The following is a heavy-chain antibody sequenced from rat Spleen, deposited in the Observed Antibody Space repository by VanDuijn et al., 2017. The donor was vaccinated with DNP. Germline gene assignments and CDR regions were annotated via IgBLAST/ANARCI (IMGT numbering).Heavy chain of an antibody. J-gene: IGHJ2*01. CDR1: GFTFSDYY. V-gene: IGHV5-22*01. CDR3: ARGNYPGINTFDS. Sequence: EVQLVESGGGLVQPGRSLKLSCVASGFTFSDYYMAWVRQAPKKGLEWVAYISFEGSSAYFGDSVKGRFTISRDNAKSTLYLQMNSLRSEDTATYYCARGNYPGINTFDSWGQGVMVTVSS. D-gene: IGHD1-4*01. CDR2: ISFEGSSA.